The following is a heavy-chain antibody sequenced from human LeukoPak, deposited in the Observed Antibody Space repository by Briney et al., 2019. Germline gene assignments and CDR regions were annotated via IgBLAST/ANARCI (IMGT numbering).Heavy chain of an antibody. V-gene: IGHV4-61*02. J-gene: IGHJ6*03. D-gene: IGHD3-16*01. CDR3: ARALGGSSRIGYYYYIDV. Sequence: SETLSLTCTVSGGSISSGGYYWSWIRQPAGKGLEYLGRIYSTGSTNYNPSLKSRVTMSVDTSKNQFSLKLSSVTAADTAVYYCARALGGSSRIGYYYYIDVWGKGTTVTVSS. CDR1: GGSISSGGYY. CDR2: IYSTGST.